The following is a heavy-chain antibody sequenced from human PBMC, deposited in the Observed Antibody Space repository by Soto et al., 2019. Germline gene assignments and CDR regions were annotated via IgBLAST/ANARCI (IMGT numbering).Heavy chain of an antibody. D-gene: IGHD2-2*01. Sequence: QVQLVQSAGEVKKPGASVKVSCKASGYSFTSYGISWVRRAPGQGLEWMGWISPYNGHTQFVQRFQGRVTMTTDTSTKTAYMELRNLRSDDTAHYYCARDLTIVPATQPRVENYGMDVWGQGTTVIVSS. J-gene: IGHJ6*02. CDR1: GYSFTSYG. CDR2: ISPYNGHT. V-gene: IGHV1-18*01. CDR3: ARDLTIVPATQPRVENYGMDV.